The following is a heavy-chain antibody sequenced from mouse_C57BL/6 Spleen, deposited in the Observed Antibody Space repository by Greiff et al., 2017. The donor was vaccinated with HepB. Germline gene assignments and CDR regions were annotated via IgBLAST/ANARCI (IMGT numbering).Heavy chain of an antibody. Sequence: EVMLVESGGDLVKPGGSLKLSCAASGFTFSSYGMSWVRQTPDKRLEWVATISSGGSYTYYPDSVKGRFTISRDNAKNTLYLQMSSLKSEDTAMYYCARHGCTMITTRGNYYAMDYWGQGTSVTVSS. D-gene: IGHD2-4*01. J-gene: IGHJ4*01. CDR3: ARHGCTMITTRGNYYAMDY. CDR2: ISSGGSYT. V-gene: IGHV5-6*01. CDR1: GFTFSSYG.